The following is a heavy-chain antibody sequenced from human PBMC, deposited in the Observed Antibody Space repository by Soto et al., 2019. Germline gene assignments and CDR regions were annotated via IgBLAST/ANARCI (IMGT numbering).Heavy chain of an antibody. Sequence: ASVKVSCKASGYTFTSYAMHWERQAPGQRLEWMGWINAGNGNTKYSQKFQGRVTITRDTSANTAYMELSSLRSEDTAVYYCARSFVVVTDFDYWGQGTLVTVSS. D-gene: IGHD2-21*02. J-gene: IGHJ4*02. CDR1: GYTFTSYA. CDR2: INAGNGNT. CDR3: ARSFVVVTDFDY. V-gene: IGHV1-3*01.